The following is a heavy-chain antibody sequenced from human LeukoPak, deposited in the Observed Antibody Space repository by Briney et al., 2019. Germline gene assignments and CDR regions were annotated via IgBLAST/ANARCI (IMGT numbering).Heavy chain of an antibody. CDR3: ARHAGYDILTGYYRLDINAFDI. J-gene: IGHJ3*02. D-gene: IGHD3-9*01. CDR2: IYYSGST. Sequence: PSETLSLTCTVSGGSISSYYWSWIRQPPGKGLEWIGYIYYSGSTNYNPSLKSRVTISVDTSKNQFSLKLSSVTAADTAVYYCARHAGYDILTGYYRLDINAFDIWGQGTMVTVSS. CDR1: GGSISSYY. V-gene: IGHV4-59*08.